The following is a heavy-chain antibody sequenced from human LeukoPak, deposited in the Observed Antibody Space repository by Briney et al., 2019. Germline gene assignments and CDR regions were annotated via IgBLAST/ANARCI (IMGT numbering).Heavy chain of an antibody. J-gene: IGHJ3*02. D-gene: IGHD5-24*01. CDR2: IYYSGST. CDR1: GGSISSYY. Sequence: PSETLSLTCTVSGGSISSYYWSWIRQPPGKGLEWIGYIYYSGSTNYNPSLKSRVAISVDTSKNQFSLKLSSVTAADTAVYYCARGVSLRRWLQFNAFDIWGQGTMVTVSS. CDR3: ARGVSLRRWLQFNAFDI. V-gene: IGHV4-59*01.